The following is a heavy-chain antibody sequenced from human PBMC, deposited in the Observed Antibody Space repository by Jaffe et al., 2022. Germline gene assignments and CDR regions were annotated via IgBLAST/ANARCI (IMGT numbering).Heavy chain of an antibody. CDR3: ARSRWDRGWFDP. D-gene: IGHD1-26*01. J-gene: IGHJ5*02. V-gene: IGHV3-48*03. CDR1: GFTFSSYE. Sequence: EVQLVESGGGLVQPGGSLRLSCAASGFTFSSYEMNWVRQAPGKGLEWVSYISSSGSTIYYADSVKGRFTISRDNAKNSLYLQMNSLRAEDTAVYYCARSRWDRGWFDPWGQGTLVTVSS. CDR2: ISSSGSTI.